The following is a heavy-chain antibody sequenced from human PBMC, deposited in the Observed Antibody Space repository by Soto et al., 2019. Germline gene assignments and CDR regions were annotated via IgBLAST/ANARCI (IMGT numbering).Heavy chain of an antibody. CDR3: ARHVEDTAMVTNDY. J-gene: IGHJ4*02. D-gene: IGHD5-18*01. Sequence: SETLSLTCTVSGGSISSSSYYWGWIRQPPGKGLEWIGSIYYSGSTYYNPSLKSRVTISVDTSKNQFSLKLSSVTAADTAVYYCARHVEDTAMVTNDYWGQGTLVTVSS. CDR2: IYYSGST. V-gene: IGHV4-39*01. CDR1: GGSISSSSYY.